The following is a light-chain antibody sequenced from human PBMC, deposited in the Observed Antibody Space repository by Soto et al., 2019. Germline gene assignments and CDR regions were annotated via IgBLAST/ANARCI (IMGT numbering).Light chain of an antibody. Sequence: QSALTQPPSVSGSPGQSVAISCTGTGSDVGTFNRVSWYQQSPGTAPKLMIYDVSDRPSGVPDRFSGSKSGNTASLTISVLQAEDEADYYCSSYTSSSTYVFGTGTKVTVL. J-gene: IGLJ1*01. CDR3: SSYTSSSTYV. V-gene: IGLV2-18*02. CDR1: GSDVGTFNR. CDR2: DVS.